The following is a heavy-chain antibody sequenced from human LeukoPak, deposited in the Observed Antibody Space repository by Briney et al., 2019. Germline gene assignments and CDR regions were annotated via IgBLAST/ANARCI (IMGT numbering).Heavy chain of an antibody. J-gene: IGHJ4*02. D-gene: IGHD3-16*02. CDR2: SNHSGST. CDR3: ARAEIKLYNQRRYYFDY. CDR1: GGSFSGYY. V-gene: IGHV4-34*01. Sequence: SETLSLTCAVYGGSFSGYYWSWIRQPPGKGLEWIGESNHSGSTNYNPSLKSRVTISVDTSKNQFSLKLSSVTAADTAVYYCARAEIKLYNQRRYYFDYWGQGTRVTVSS.